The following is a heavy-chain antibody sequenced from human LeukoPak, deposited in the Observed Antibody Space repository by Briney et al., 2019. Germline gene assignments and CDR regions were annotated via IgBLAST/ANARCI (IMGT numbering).Heavy chain of an antibody. J-gene: IGHJ4*02. CDR2: IYSGGST. Sequence: GGSLRLSCAASGFTVSSNYMTWVRQAPGTGLEWVSIIYSGGSTFYADFVKGRFTISRDNSKNTLYLQMNSLRAEDTAVYYCARGYCSGHSCYEFDYWGQGTLVTVSS. CDR1: GFTVSSNY. V-gene: IGHV3-53*05. CDR3: ARGYCSGHSCYEFDY. D-gene: IGHD2-15*01.